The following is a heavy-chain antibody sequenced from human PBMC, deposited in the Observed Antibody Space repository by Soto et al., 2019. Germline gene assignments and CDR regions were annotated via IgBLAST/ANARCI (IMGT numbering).Heavy chain of an antibody. V-gene: IGHV3-9*01. CDR3: AKDTGPN. CDR2: ISWNSGSI. CDR1: GFTFDDYA. J-gene: IGHJ4*02. Sequence: PGGSLRLSCAASGFTFDDYAMHWVRQAPGKGLEWVSGISWNSGSIGYADSVKGRFTISRDNAKNSLYLQMNSLRAEDTAFYYCAKDTGPNWGQGTLVTVSS.